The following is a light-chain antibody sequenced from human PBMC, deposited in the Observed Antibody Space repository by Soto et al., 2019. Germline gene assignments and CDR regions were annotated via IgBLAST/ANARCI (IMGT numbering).Light chain of an antibody. CDR1: QSVSSNY. Sequence: VLTQSPGTLSLSPGERATLSCRASQSVSSNYLAWYQQKPGQAPRLLIYGASSRATGIPDRFSGSGSGTDLTLTISRLEPEDFAVYYCQQYGTSTFTFGQGTKLEIK. V-gene: IGKV3-20*01. CDR2: GAS. J-gene: IGKJ2*01. CDR3: QQYGTSTFT.